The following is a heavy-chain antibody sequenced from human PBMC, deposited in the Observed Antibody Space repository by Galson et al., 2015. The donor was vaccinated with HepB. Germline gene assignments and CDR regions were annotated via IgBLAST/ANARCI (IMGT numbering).Heavy chain of an antibody. CDR3: ARDGDDILTGSSLFDY. J-gene: IGHJ4*02. CDR1: GFTFSSYA. CDR2: ISYDGSNK. V-gene: IGHV3-30*04. Sequence: SLRLSCAASGFTFSSYAMHWVRQAPGKGLEWVAVISYDGSNKYYADSVKGRFTISRDNSKNTLYLQMNSLRAEDTAVYYCARDGDDILTGSSLFDYWGQGTLVTVSS. D-gene: IGHD3-9*01.